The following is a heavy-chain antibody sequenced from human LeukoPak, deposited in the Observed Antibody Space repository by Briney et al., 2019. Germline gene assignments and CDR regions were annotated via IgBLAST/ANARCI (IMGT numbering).Heavy chain of an antibody. CDR2: MNSGGYSE. V-gene: IGHV3-23*01. CDR1: GFTFSSYA. D-gene: IGHD1-14*01. CDR3: GKDKVRREGYNDY. J-gene: IGHJ4*02. Sequence: GGSLRLSCAASGFTFSSYAMSWVRQAPGKGLEWVSVMNSGGYSEYYSDSVRGRFTISRDNSKDTLYLQMNSLTAEDTAVYYCGKDKVRREGYNDYWGQGIPVTVS.